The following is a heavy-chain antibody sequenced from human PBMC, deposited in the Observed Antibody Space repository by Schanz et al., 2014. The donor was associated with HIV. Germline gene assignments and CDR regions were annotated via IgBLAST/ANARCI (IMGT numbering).Heavy chain of an antibody. J-gene: IGHJ6*02. Sequence: QVQLVESGGGLVPPGGSLRLSCAASGFTFNDYYMTWIRQAPGKGLEWVSGISWNSGSIGYADSVNGRFTISRDNARNSLFLQMSRLRVEDTAVYYCARDFFADGDLFYYDYYGMDVWGQGTTVTVSS. CDR2: ISWNSGSI. D-gene: IGHD4-17*01. CDR3: ARDFFADGDLFYYDYYGMDV. V-gene: IGHV3-11*04. CDR1: GFTFNDYY.